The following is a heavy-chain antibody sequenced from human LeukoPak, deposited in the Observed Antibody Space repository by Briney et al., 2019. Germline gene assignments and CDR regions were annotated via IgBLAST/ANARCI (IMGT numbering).Heavy chain of an antibody. V-gene: IGHV1-69*04. Sequence: SVTVSCKASGGTFSSYAISWVRQAPGQGLEWMGRIIPILGIANYAQKFQGRVTITADKSTSTAYMELSSLRSEDTAVYYCARDPDQDGVDYWGQGTLVTVSS. J-gene: IGHJ4*02. CDR1: GGTFSSYA. CDR3: ARDPDQDGVDY. CDR2: IIPILGIA. D-gene: IGHD1-14*01.